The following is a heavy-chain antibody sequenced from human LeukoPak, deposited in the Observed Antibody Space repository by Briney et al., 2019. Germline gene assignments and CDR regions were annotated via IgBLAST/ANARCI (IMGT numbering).Heavy chain of an antibody. V-gene: IGHV3-23*01. CDR3: AKDLRVYSSSH. Sequence: GGPLRLSCAASGFTFSSYAMSWVRQAPGKGLEWVSAISGSGGSTYYADSVKGRFTISRDNSKNTLYLQMNSLRAEVTAVYYCAKDLRVYSSSHWGQGTLVTVSS. D-gene: IGHD6-6*01. CDR1: GFTFSSYA. J-gene: IGHJ4*02. CDR2: ISGSGGST.